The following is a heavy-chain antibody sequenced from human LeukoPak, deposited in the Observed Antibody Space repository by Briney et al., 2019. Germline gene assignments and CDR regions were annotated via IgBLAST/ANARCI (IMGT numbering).Heavy chain of an antibody. J-gene: IGHJ6*03. V-gene: IGHV4-61*02. Sequence: SETLSLACTVSGGSISSARYFWSWIRQPAGKGLEWIGRIYTGGSTNYNPSLKSRVTISVDTSKNQFSLQLNSVTAADTAVYYCASPSDYSDYYYYIDVCGKGTTVTVSS. CDR1: GGSISSARYF. CDR3: ASPSDYSDYYYYIDV. D-gene: IGHD4-11*01. CDR2: IYTGGST.